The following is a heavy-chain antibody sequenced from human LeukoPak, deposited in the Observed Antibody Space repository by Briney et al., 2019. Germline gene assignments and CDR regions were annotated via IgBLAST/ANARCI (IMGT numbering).Heavy chain of an antibody. CDR2: ISYDGSNK. D-gene: IGHD3-9*01. Sequence: GGSLRLSCAASGFTFSSYAMHWVRQAPGKRLEWVAVISYDGSNKYYADSVKGRFTISRDNSKNTLYLQMNSLRAEDTAVYYCARDYDILTGYSPGAFDIWGQGTMVTVSS. CDR1: GFTFSSYA. V-gene: IGHV3-30-3*01. J-gene: IGHJ3*02. CDR3: ARDYDILTGYSPGAFDI.